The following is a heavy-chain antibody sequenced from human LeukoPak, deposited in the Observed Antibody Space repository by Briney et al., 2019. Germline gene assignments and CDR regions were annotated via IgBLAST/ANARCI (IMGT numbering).Heavy chain of an antibody. Sequence: SETLSLTCAVSGGSISSGGYSWSWIPQPPGKGLEWIGYIYHSGSTYYNPSLKSRVTISVDRSKNQFSLKLSSVTAADTAVYYCAREDSGYAFFDYWGQGTLVTVSS. D-gene: IGHD5-12*01. J-gene: IGHJ4*02. CDR1: GGSISSGGYS. V-gene: IGHV4-30-2*01. CDR3: AREDSGYAFFDY. CDR2: IYHSGST.